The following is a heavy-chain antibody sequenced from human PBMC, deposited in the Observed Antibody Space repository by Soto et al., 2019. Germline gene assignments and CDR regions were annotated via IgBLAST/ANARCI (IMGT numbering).Heavy chain of an antibody. J-gene: IGHJ4*02. CDR1: GFSFSTYG. D-gene: IGHD4-17*01. CDR3: AREATLGDYDFDY. Sequence: GGSLRLSCAASGFSFSTYGMHWVRQAPGKGLEWVAVIWYDGSKKYYADSVKGRFTISRDDSKNTLYLQMNSLRAEDTAVYYCAREATLGDYDFDYWGQGTLVTVSS. CDR2: IWYDGSKK. V-gene: IGHV3-33*01.